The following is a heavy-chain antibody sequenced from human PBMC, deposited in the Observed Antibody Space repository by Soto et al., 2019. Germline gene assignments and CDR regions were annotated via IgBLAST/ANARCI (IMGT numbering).Heavy chain of an antibody. CDR2: IYYSGST. CDR3: ARRYYDFWSGYSGGTPYNWFYP. Sequence: QLQLQESGPGLVKPSETLSLTCTVSGGSISSSSYYWGRIRQPPGKGLEWIGSIYYSGSTYYNPSLKSRVTISVDTSKNQFSLKLSSVTAADTAVYYCARRYYDFWSGYSGGTPYNWFYPWGQGTLVTVSS. CDR1: GGSISSSSYY. V-gene: IGHV4-39*01. D-gene: IGHD3-3*01. J-gene: IGHJ5*02.